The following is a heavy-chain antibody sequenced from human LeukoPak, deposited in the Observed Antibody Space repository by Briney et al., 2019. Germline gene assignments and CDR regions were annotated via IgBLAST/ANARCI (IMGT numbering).Heavy chain of an antibody. CDR2: INAGNGNT. V-gene: IGHV1-3*01. CDR1: GYTFIDYA. Sequence: ASVKVSCKASGYTFIDYAMHWVRQAPGQRLEWMGWINAGNGNTKYSPKFQGRVIITRDTSATIAYMELSRLRSEDTAVYYCARGIEASSGWYVIDYWGQGTLVIVSS. J-gene: IGHJ4*02. CDR3: ARGIEASSGWYVIDY. D-gene: IGHD6-19*01.